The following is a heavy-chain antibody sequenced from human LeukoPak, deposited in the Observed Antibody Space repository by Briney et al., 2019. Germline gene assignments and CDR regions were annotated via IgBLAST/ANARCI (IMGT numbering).Heavy chain of an antibody. Sequence: GGSLRLSCAASGFTFSSYAMSWVRQAPGKGLEWVSAISGSGGSTYYADSVKGRFTISRDNSKNTLYLQMNSLRAEDTAVYYCAKMVAAADASTGDYFDYWGQGTLATVSS. V-gene: IGHV3-23*01. CDR2: ISGSGGST. D-gene: IGHD6-13*01. CDR1: GFTFSSYA. CDR3: AKMVAAADASTGDYFDY. J-gene: IGHJ4*02.